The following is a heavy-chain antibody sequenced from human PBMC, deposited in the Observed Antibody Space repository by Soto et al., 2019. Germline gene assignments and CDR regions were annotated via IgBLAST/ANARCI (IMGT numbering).Heavy chain of an antibody. D-gene: IGHD2-2*01. CDR2: IIPVFGTA. Sequence: QAQLEQSGGEVKKPGSSVKVSCKASRVAFNKFIVTWVRQAPGLGLEWVGGIIPVFGTANYAQKFQGRVTITADESTSTSYMEVNNLRSDDTAVYYCAKVRYSSPMGYYYGMDVWGQGTTVTVSS. J-gene: IGHJ6*02. V-gene: IGHV1-69*01. CDR3: AKVRYSSPMGYYYGMDV. CDR1: RVAFNKFI.